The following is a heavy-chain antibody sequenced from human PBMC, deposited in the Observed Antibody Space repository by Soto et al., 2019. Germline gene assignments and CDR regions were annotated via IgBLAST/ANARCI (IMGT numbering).Heavy chain of an antibody. CDR2: ISYDGSNK. D-gene: IGHD6-19*01. CDR1: GFTFSSYG. J-gene: IGHJ6*02. V-gene: IGHV3-30*18. Sequence: QVQLVESGGGVVQPGRSLRLSCAASGFTFSSYGMHWVRQAPGKGLEWVAVISYDGSNKYYADSVKGRFTISRDNSKNTLYRQMNSLRAEDTAVYYCAEGDGQWLVLRDYYYGMDVWGQGTTVTVSS. CDR3: AEGDGQWLVLRDYYYGMDV.